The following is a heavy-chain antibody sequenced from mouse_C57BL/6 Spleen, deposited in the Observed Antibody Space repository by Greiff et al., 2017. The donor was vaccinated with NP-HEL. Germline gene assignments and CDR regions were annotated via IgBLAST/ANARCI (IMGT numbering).Heavy chain of an antibody. CDR1: GYTFTDYY. V-gene: IGHV1-26*01. CDR3: AGAPYYYGSSPAWFAY. Sequence: EVQLHQSGPELVKPGASVKISCKASGYTFTDYYMNWVKQSHGKSLEWIGDINPNNGGTSYNQKFKGKATLTVDKSSSTAYMGLRSLTSEDSAVYYCAGAPYYYGSSPAWFAYWGQGTLVTVSA. J-gene: IGHJ3*01. D-gene: IGHD1-1*01. CDR2: INPNNGGT.